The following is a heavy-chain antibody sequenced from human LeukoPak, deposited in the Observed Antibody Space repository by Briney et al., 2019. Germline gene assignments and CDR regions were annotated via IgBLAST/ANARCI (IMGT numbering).Heavy chain of an antibody. CDR3: ARDHPVGHSSGWYPFDY. D-gene: IGHD6-19*01. Sequence: SVKVSCKASGGTFSSYTISWVRQAPGQGLEWMGRIIPILGIANYAQRFQGRVTITADKSTSTAYMELSSLRSEDTAVYYCARDHPVGHSSGWYPFDYWGQGTLVTVSS. CDR1: GGTFSSYT. V-gene: IGHV1-69*04. CDR2: IIPILGIA. J-gene: IGHJ4*02.